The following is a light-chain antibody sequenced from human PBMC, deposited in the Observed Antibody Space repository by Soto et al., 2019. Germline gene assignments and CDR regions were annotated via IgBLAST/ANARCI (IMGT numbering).Light chain of an antibody. Sequence: DIVMTQSPLSLPVTPGEPASISCRSSQSLLHSNGYNYLDWYLQKPGQSPHLLIYLGCNRASGVPDRFSGSGSGTDFTLKISRVEAEDVGVYYCMQALQTPITFGQGTRPEIK. CDR3: MQALQTPIT. J-gene: IGKJ5*01. CDR2: LGC. V-gene: IGKV2-28*01. CDR1: QSLLHSNGYNY.